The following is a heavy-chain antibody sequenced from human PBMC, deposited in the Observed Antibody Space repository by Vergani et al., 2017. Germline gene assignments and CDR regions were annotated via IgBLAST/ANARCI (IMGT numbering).Heavy chain of an antibody. J-gene: IGHJ6*02. CDR1: GGSFNTYY. D-gene: IGHD3-9*01. CDR2: IYSTGST. Sequence: QVQLEESGPGLVKPSETLSLTCTVSGGSFNTYYWSWIRQSPGKGLEWIGYIYSTGSTNYNPSLNSRVTMSVDTSKNQFSLKLRSVTPADTAVYFCARVMYRDEASTGYRLEGMDIWGQGTTVTISS. CDR3: ARVMYRDEASTGYRLEGMDI. V-gene: IGHV4-59*13.